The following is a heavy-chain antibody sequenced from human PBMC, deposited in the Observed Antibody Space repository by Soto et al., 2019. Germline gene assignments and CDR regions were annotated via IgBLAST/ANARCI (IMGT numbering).Heavy chain of an antibody. V-gene: IGHV3-23*01. D-gene: IGHD3-3*01. CDR2: ISGSGGST. CDR3: AKQYYDFWSGYPSYYYYGMDV. J-gene: IGHJ6*02. CDR1: GFTFSSYA. Sequence: GGSLRLSCAASGFTFSSYAMSWVRQAPGKGLERVSAISGSGGSTYYADSVKGRFTISRDNSKNTLYLQMNSLRAEDTAVYYCAKQYYDFWSGYPSYYYYGMDVWGQGTTVTSP.